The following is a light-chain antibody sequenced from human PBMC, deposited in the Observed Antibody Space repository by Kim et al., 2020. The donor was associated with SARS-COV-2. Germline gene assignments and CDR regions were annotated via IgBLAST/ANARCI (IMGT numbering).Light chain of an antibody. J-gene: IGKJ5*01. Sequence: DIQMTQSPSTLSASVGERVTITCRASQGISNWLAWYQQKPGEVPKLLIYGASSLESGVPSRFSGSGSGTGFTLTISSLQPNDFATYYCLQYNSYPCTFGQGTRLEIK. V-gene: IGKV1-5*01. CDR1: QGISNW. CDR2: GAS. CDR3: LQYNSYPCT.